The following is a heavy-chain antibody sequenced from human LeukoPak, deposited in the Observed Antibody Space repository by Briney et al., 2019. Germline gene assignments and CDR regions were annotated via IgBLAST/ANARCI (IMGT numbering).Heavy chain of an antibody. CDR3: ARGTDGAPDAFDI. V-gene: IGHV5-51*01. Sequence: GESLKISCKGSGHSFTSYWIGWVRQMPGKGLEWMGIIYPGDSDTRYSPSFQGQVTISADKSISTAYLQWSSMTASDTAMYYCARGTDGAPDAFDIWGQGTMVTVSS. D-gene: IGHD1-14*01. J-gene: IGHJ3*02. CDR2: IYPGDSDT. CDR1: GHSFTSYW.